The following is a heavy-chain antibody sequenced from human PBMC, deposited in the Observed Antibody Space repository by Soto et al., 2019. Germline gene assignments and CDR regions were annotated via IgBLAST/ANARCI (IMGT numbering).Heavy chain of an antibody. CDR2: ISPDGSNA. V-gene: IGHV3-30-3*01. CDR3: ARGPSPGAFDI. J-gene: IGHJ3*02. CDR1: GSTFSSYD. Sequence: QVQLVESGGDVVQPGRSLRLSCAASGSTFSSYDIHWVRQAPGKGLEWVAHISPDGSNAYYADSVKGRFIISRDNAKKMLYLQMNSRRVEDTSVYHCARGPSPGAFDIWGQGTMVTVSS.